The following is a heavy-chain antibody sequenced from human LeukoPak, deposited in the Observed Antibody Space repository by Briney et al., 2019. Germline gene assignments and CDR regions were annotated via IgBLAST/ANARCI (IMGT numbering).Heavy chain of an antibody. Sequence: PSETLSLTCTVSGGSLSSSSYYWGWIRQPPGKGLEWIGSIYYSGSTYYNPSLKSRVTISVDTSKNQFSLKLSSVTAADTAVYYCAYDTRDAFDIWGQGTMVTVSS. CDR3: AYDTRDAFDI. J-gene: IGHJ3*02. CDR1: GGSLSSSSYY. V-gene: IGHV4-39*01. D-gene: IGHD3-22*01. CDR2: IYYSGST.